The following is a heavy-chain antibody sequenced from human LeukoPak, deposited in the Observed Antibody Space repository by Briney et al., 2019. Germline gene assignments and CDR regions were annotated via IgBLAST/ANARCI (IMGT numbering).Heavy chain of an antibody. J-gene: IGHJ6*02. CDR1: GGSISSGDYY. Sequence: PSETLSLTCTVSGGSISSGDYYWSWVRQAPGKGLEWVAAINGTGSTTYHADSVKGRFTISRDNSKNTLYLQMNSLRSEDTATYYCCDGMDVWGQGTTVAVSS. CDR3: CDGMDV. V-gene: IGHV3-23*01. CDR2: INGTGSTT.